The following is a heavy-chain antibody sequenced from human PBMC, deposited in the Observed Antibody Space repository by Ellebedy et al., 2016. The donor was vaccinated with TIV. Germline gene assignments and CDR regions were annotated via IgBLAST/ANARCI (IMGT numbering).Heavy chain of an antibody. J-gene: IGHJ1*01. CDR2: ISYDSAKT. CDR1: GFTFSRFA. CDR3: ANSGAIRPNDYHSSAYQD. Sequence: GESLKISCAASGFTFSRFAMSWVRQIPGMGLEWVATISYDSAKTYYADSVRGRFTISRDNSDNTLFLQLNSLILDDSGLYYCANSGAIRPNDYHSSAYQDWGQGTLLTVAS. V-gene: IGHV3-23*01. D-gene: IGHD3-22*01.